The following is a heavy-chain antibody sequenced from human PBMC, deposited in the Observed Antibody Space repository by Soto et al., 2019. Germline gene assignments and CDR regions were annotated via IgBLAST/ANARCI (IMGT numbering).Heavy chain of an antibody. J-gene: IGHJ4*02. Sequence: VQLVESGGGSVQPGGSLRLSCAASGFTFSSGYTFSSFWMSWVRQPPGKGLEWVANINKDGSEKYYMDSVKSRFTISRDNAKNPLYLQMDSRRADDTAIYYCVIDRRVVPWFRYWGQGTLVTAPS. V-gene: IGHV3-7*03. CDR2: INKDGSEK. D-gene: IGHD2-15*01. CDR3: VIDRRVVPWFRY. CDR1: GFTFSSGYTFSSFW.